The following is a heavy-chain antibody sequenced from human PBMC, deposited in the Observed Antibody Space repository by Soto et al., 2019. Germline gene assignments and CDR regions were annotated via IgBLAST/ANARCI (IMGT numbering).Heavy chain of an antibody. D-gene: IGHD3-9*01. CDR1: GFTFSSYS. J-gene: IGHJ6*02. CDR3: ARDSSTAYFDWSNYYGMDV. Sequence: GGSLRLSCAASGFTFSSYSMNWVRQAPGKGLEWVSSISSSSSYIYYADSVKGRFTISRDNAKNSLYLQMNSLRAEETAVYYCARDSSTAYFDWSNYYGMDVWGQGTTVTVSS. CDR2: ISSSSSYI. V-gene: IGHV3-21*01.